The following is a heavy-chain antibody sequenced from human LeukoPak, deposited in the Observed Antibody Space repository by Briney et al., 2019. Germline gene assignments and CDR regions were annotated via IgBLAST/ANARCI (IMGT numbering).Heavy chain of an antibody. CDR1: GYTFTNYD. Sequence: GSSVPVSCMPSGYTFTNYDIHWVRPPAAQGRAWVGWMNPKRGNTGYAQKFQARVTITRNTSISTAYTELSRLRSEYTAVYYCAREDRVGADDTNFDYWGQGTLVTVSS. CDR3: AREDRVGADDTNFDY. CDR2: MNPKRGNT. V-gene: IGHV1-8*03. D-gene: IGHD1-26*01. J-gene: IGHJ4*02.